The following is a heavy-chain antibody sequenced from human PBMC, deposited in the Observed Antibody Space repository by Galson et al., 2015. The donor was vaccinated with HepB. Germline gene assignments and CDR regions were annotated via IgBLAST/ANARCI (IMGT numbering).Heavy chain of an antibody. CDR1: GFTFSSYD. CDR3: ARDQAGLYDNSGSYFDY. CDR2: IGTAGDP. J-gene: IGHJ4*02. D-gene: IGHD3-22*01. V-gene: IGHV3-13*05. Sequence: SLRLSCAASGFTFSSYDMHWVRQATGKGLEWVSVIGTAGDPYYPGSVKGRLTISRDNSKNTLYLQMSRLRAEDTAVYYCARDQAGLYDNSGSYFDYWGQGTLVTVSS.